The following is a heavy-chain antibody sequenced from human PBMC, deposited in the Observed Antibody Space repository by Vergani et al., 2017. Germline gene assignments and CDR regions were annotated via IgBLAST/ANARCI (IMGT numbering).Heavy chain of an antibody. CDR3: ARGGKYSSSSRGNWFDP. D-gene: IGHD6-6*01. CDR1: GFTFSSYS. J-gene: IGHJ5*02. V-gene: IGHV3-21*01. CDR2: ISSSSSYI. Sequence: EVQLVESGGGLVKPGGSLRLSCAASGFTFSSYSMNWVRQAPGKGLEWVSSISSSSSYIYYADSVKGRFTISRDNAKNSLYLQMNSLRAEDTAVYYFARGGKYSSSSRGNWFDPWGQGTLVTVSS.